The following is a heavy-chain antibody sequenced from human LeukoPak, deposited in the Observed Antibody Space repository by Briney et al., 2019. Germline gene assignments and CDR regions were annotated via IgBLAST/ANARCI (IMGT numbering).Heavy chain of an antibody. CDR3: ARCQGYCTSTSCYELPGV. J-gene: IGHJ4*02. CDR1: GFSISSYY. CDR2: IYYTGST. Sequence: SETLSLTCTASGFSISSYYMSWVRQPPGKGLEWIAYIYYTGSTNYNPSLKSRVTISVDTSRNQFALKLSSVTAADTAVYYCARCQGYCTSTSCYELPGVWGQGTLVTVSS. D-gene: IGHD2-2*01. V-gene: IGHV4-59*08.